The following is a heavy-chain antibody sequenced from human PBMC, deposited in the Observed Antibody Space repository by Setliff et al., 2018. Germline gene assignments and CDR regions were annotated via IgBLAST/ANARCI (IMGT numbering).Heavy chain of an antibody. CDR2: IYHDGNT. V-gene: IGHV4-4*02. J-gene: IGHJ5*02. CDR3: ARGGGGYHAAS. Sequence: LSLTCAVSGVSVNSLTWWSWVRQSPGKGLEWIGHIYHDGNTKSYPSVHFNPSLKSRVTMSVDKSKNHFSLELTSVTAADTAVYYCARGGGGYHAASWGQGILVTVSS. D-gene: IGHD2-2*01. CDR1: GVSVNSLTW.